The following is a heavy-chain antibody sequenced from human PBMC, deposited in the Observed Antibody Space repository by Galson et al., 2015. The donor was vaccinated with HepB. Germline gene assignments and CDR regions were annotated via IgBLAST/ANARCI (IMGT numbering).Heavy chain of an antibody. CDR3: ARGDYDILTGYYVASFDV. Sequence: SVKVSCKGSGYSFNSYALHWVRQAPGQRLEWVGWINAGNGNTRSSQKFQGRVTITSDTSASTVYMELSSLRPEDTAIYYCARGDYDILTGYYVASFDVWCQGTMVTVSS. D-gene: IGHD3-9*01. CDR1: GYSFNSYA. CDR2: INAGNGNT. J-gene: IGHJ3*01. V-gene: IGHV1-3*01.